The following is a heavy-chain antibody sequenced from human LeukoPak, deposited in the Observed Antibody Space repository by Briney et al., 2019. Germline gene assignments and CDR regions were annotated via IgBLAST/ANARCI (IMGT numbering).Heavy chain of an antibody. CDR3: ARVGHCSGGSCYSGPFDY. V-gene: IGHV1-69*13. CDR1: GGTFSSYA. D-gene: IGHD2-15*01. CDR2: IIPIFGTA. J-gene: IGHJ4*02. Sequence: ASVKVSCKASGGTFSSYAISWVRQAPGQGLERMGGIIPIFGTANYAQKFQGRVTITADESTSTAYMELSSLRSEDTAVYYCARVGHCSGGSCYSGPFDYWAREPWSPSPQ.